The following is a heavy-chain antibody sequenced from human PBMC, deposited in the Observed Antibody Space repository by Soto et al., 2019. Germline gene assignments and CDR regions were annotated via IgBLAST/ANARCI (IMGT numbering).Heavy chain of an antibody. V-gene: IGHV1-69*13. CDR1: GGTFSSYA. J-gene: IGHJ6*02. Sequence: ASVKVSCKASGGTFSSYAISWVRQAPGQGLEWMGGIIPIFGTANYAQKFQGRVTITADESTSTAYMELSSLRSEDTAVYYCARDTTEGRITIFGVVITPYGMDVWGQGTTVTVSS. D-gene: IGHD3-3*01. CDR2: IIPIFGTA. CDR3: ARDTTEGRITIFGVVITPYGMDV.